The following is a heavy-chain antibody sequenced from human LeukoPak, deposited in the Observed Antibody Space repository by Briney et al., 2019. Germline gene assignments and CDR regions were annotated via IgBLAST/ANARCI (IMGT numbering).Heavy chain of an antibody. D-gene: IGHD2/OR15-2a*01. V-gene: IGHV3-7*03. CDR1: GLTLDKYW. J-gene: IGHJ6*02. CDR3: ARGRFFYGWGMDV. Sequence: GGSLRLSCVASGLTLDKYWMTWVRQAPGKGLEWVANIRQDGREKDLVDSVKGRFTISRDDATSSVYLQMSSVRVEDTAIYYCARGRFFYGWGMDVWGQGTTVTV. CDR2: IRQDGREK.